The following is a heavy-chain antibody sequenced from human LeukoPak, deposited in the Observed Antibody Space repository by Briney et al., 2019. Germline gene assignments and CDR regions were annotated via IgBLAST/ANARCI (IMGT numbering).Heavy chain of an antibody. J-gene: IGHJ4*02. D-gene: IGHD3-9*01. Sequence: PSETLSLTCTVSGGSISSYYWSWIRQPPGKGLEWIGYIYYSGSTNYNPSLKSRVTISVDTSKNQFSLKLSSVTAADTAVYYCARATGDILTGYYYYWGQGTLVTVSS. CDR2: IYYSGST. V-gene: IGHV4-59*01. CDR1: GGSISSYY. CDR3: ARATGDILTGYYYY.